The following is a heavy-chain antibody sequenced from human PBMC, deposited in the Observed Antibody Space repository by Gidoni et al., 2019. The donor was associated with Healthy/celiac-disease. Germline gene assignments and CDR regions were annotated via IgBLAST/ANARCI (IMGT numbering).Heavy chain of an antibody. CDR2: INPSGGRT. D-gene: IGHD6-6*01. J-gene: IGHJ4*02. CDR3: ARVGSSSGSVVY. Sequence: QVQLVQSGAEVKQRAASVKASCKASGYTCTSYYMHWVRQAPGQGLEWMGLINPSGGRTNYAQKFQGRVTMTRDKSTSTVYMELSSLRSEDTAVYYCARVGSSSGSVVYWGQGTLVTVSS. V-gene: IGHV1-46*01. CDR1: GYTCTSYY.